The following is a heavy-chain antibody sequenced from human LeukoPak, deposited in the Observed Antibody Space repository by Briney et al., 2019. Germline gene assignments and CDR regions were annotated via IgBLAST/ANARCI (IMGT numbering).Heavy chain of an antibody. Sequence: GGSLRLSCAASGFTFSNAWMSWVRQAPGKGLEWVGRIKSKTDGGATDYAAPVKGRFTISRDDSKNTLYLQMNSLKTEDTAVYYCTTVGRGYSYGSPIDYWAREPWSPSPQ. CDR2: IKSKTDGGAT. CDR1: GFTFSNAW. D-gene: IGHD5-18*01. V-gene: IGHV3-15*01. J-gene: IGHJ4*02. CDR3: TTVGRGYSYGSPIDY.